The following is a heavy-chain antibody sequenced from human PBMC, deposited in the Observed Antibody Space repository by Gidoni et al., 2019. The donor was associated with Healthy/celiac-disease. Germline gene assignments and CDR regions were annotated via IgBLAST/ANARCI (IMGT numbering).Heavy chain of an antibody. D-gene: IGHD6-19*01. V-gene: IGHV3-9*01. CDR3: AKDMAGSGAFDY. Sequence: EVQLVASWGGMDTPRRSLRLSWAASGFTFDDYAMHWVRQAPGKGLEWVSGISWNSGSIGYADSVKGRFTISSDNAKNSLYLQMNSLRAEDTALYYCAKDMAGSGAFDYWGQGTLVTVSS. J-gene: IGHJ4*02. CDR2: ISWNSGSI. CDR1: GFTFDDYA.